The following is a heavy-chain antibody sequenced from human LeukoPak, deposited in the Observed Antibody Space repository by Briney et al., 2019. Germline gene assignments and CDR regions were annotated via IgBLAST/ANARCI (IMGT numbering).Heavy chain of an antibody. CDR3: ARKDGDY. V-gene: IGHV4-4*07. Sequence: SETLSLTCTVSGASISAFHWTWFRQPAGKTLEWIGLIYSSGSTLVNPSLKTRVAMSLDLTKNQLSLRLTSLTAADTAMYYCARKDGDYWGQGTLVTVSS. J-gene: IGHJ4*02. CDR1: GASISAFH. CDR2: IYSSGST.